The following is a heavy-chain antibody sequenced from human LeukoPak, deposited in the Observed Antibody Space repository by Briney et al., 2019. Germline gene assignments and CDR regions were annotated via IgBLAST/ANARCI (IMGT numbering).Heavy chain of an antibody. CDR2: ISHSGST. CDR3: ARAGDYCLEH. Sequence: PSGTLSLTCAVSGYSISSGYWWSWVRQSPGKGLEWIGEISHSGSTNYNPSLKSRVTISLDKSTNQLSLQLTSVTAADTAVYHCARAGDYCLEHWGQGILVIVPP. D-gene: IGHD2-15*01. CDR1: GYSISSGYW. J-gene: IGHJ4*02. V-gene: IGHV4-4*02.